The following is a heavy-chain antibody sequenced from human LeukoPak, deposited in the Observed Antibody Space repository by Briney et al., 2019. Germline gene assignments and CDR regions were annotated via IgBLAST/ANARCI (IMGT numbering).Heavy chain of an antibody. CDR3: ARDLSPVVRASPMGY. CDR1: GFTFTSYG. CDR2: ITYDGYYK. V-gene: IGHV3-30*03. Sequence: PGTSLRLSCAASGFTFTSYGMHWVRHAPGKGLEWVALITYDGYYKYYSDSVKGRFTISSDTSKNTLYLQMNSLRAEDTAVYYCARDLSPVVRASPMGYWGQGTLVTVSS. J-gene: IGHJ4*02. D-gene: IGHD3-10*01.